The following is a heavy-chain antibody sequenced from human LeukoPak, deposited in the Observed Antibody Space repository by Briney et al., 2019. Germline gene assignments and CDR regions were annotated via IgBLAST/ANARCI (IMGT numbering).Heavy chain of an antibody. CDR2: INWYGGST. J-gene: IGHJ6*03. CDR1: GFTFSSYA. V-gene: IGHV3-20*04. CDR3: ARDGGYDLYYYYYYMDV. D-gene: IGHD5-12*01. Sequence: PGGSLRLSCAASGFTFSSYAMSWVRQAPGKGLEWVSGINWYGGSTGYADSVRGRFTISRDNAKNSLYLQMNSLRAEDTALYYCARDGGYDLYYYYYYMDVWGKGTTVTVSS.